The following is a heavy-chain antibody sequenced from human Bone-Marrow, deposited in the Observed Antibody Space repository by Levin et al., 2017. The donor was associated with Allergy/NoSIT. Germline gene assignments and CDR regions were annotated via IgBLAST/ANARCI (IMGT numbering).Heavy chain of an antibody. CDR1: GFTFDDYT. D-gene: IGHD1-1*01. CDR2: IIWDGGST. V-gene: IGHV3-43*01. Sequence: GGSLRLSCAASGFTFDDYTMHWVRQAPGKGLEWVSLIIWDGGSTYYADSVKGRFTISRDNSKNSLYLQMNSLRTEDTAFYYCAKDATDETPRTYYFDYWGQGTLVTVSS. J-gene: IGHJ4*02. CDR3: AKDATDETPRTYYFDY.